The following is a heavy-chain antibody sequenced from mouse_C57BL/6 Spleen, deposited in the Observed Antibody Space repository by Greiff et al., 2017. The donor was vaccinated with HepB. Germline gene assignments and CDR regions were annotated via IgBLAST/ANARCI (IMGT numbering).Heavy chain of an antibody. CDR1: GYTFTDYY. V-gene: IGHV1-26*01. CDR2: INPNNGGT. D-gene: IGHD2-4*01. J-gene: IGHJ3*01. CDR3: ARLGLRQGFAY. Sequence: EVQLQQSGPELVKPGASVKISCKASGYTFTDYYMNWVKQSHGKSLEWIGDINPNNGGTSYNQKFKGKATLTVDKSSSTAYMELRSLTSEDSAVYYCARLGLRQGFAYWGQGTLVTVSA.